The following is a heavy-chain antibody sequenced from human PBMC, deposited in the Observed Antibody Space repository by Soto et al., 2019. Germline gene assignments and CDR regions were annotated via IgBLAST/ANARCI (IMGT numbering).Heavy chain of an antibody. J-gene: IGHJ4*02. CDR3: ARGDYYDSSEVGR. CDR1: GFTFSSYA. D-gene: IGHD3-22*01. Sequence: QVQLVESGGGVVQPGRSLRLSCAASGFTFSSYAMHWVRQAPGKGLEWVAVISYDGSNKYYADSVKGRFTISRDNSKITLYLQMNSLRAGDTAVYYCARGDYYDSSEVGRWGQGTLVTVSS. V-gene: IGHV3-30-3*01. CDR2: ISYDGSNK.